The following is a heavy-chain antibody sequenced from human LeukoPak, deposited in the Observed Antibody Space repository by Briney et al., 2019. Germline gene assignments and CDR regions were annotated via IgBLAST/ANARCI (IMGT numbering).Heavy chain of an antibody. CDR3: AKDGGGSLEWLPPMDV. V-gene: IGHV3-23*01. D-gene: IGHD3-3*01. J-gene: IGHJ6*02. CDR1: GFTFSSYA. CDR2: ISGSGGST. Sequence: GGSLRLSCAASGFTFSSYAMSWVRQAPGKGLEWVSAISGSGGSTYYADSVKGRFTISRDNSKNTLYQQMNSLRAEDTAVYYCAKDGGGSLEWLPPMDVWGQGTTVTVSS.